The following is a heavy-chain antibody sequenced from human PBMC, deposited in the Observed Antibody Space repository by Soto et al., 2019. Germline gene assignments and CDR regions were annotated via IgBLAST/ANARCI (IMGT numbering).Heavy chain of an antibody. D-gene: IGHD2-15*01. Sequence: PSETLSLTCTVSGGSISSSSYYWGWIRQPPGKGREWIGSTYYSGSTYHNPSLQSRVTISVDTSKNQFSLKLSSVTAADTAVYYCARHSVVVAAPARGYDDWGQGTLVTVSS. CDR3: ARHSVVVAAPARGYDD. CDR2: TYYSGST. CDR1: GGSISSSSYY. V-gene: IGHV4-39*01. J-gene: IGHJ4*01.